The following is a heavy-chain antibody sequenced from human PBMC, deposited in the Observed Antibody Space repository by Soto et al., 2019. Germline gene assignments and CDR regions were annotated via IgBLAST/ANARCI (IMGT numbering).Heavy chain of an antibody. CDR3: ARVYYGEFDY. Sequence: PSETLSLTCTVSGGSVSSGSYYWSWIRQPPGKGLEWIGYIYYSGSTNYNPSLKSRVTISVDTSKNQFSLKLSSVTAADTAVYYCARVYYGEFDYWGQGTLVTVSS. J-gene: IGHJ4*02. CDR2: IYYSGST. CDR1: GGSVSSGSYY. V-gene: IGHV4-61*01. D-gene: IGHD3-10*01.